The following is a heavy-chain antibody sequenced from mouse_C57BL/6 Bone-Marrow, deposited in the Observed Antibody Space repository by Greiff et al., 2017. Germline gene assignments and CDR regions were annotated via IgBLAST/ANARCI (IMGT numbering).Heavy chain of an antibody. CDR2: IYPRSGNT. CDR1: GYTFTSYG. V-gene: IGHV1-81*01. D-gene: IGHD3-3*01. J-gene: IGHJ2*01. Sequence: VQLKESGAELARPGASVKLSCKASGYTFTSYGISWVKQRPGQGLEWIGEIYPRSGNTYYNEKFKGKATLTEDKSSSTAYMELRSLTSEDSAVYFCARGGTSRTEDYWGQGTTLTVSS. CDR3: ARGGTSRTEDY.